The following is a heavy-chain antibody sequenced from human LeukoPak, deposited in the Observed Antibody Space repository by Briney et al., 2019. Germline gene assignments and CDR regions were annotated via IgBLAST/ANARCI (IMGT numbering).Heavy chain of an antibody. CDR3: ASDSGH. CDR2: IYTSGST. CDR1: GGSISSAGYY. Sequence: SETLSLTCTVSGGSISSAGYYWNWIRQPAGKGLEWIGLIYTSGSTNYNPSLKSRITISIDTSKNQVSLKLSSVTAADTAVHYCASDSGHWGQGTLVTVSS. D-gene: IGHD1-14*01. V-gene: IGHV4-61*02. J-gene: IGHJ4*02.